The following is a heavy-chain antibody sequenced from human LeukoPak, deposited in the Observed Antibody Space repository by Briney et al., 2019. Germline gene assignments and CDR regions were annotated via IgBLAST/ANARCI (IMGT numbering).Heavy chain of an antibody. Sequence: ASVKVSCKASGYTFTSYGISWVRQAPGQGLEGIGWISAYNGNTNYAQKLQGRVTMTTDTSTSTAYMELRSLRSDDTAVYYCARDLSPWELNLDAFDYWGQGTLVTVSS. CDR1: GYTFTSYG. J-gene: IGHJ4*02. V-gene: IGHV1-18*01. D-gene: IGHD1-26*01. CDR3: ARDLSPWELNLDAFDY. CDR2: ISAYNGNT.